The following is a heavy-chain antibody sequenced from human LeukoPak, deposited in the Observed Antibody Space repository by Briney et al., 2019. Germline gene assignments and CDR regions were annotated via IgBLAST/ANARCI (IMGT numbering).Heavy chain of an antibody. CDR2: INHSGST. D-gene: IGHD3-10*01. J-gene: IGHJ3*02. CDR1: GGSFSGYY. V-gene: IGHV4-34*01. CDR3: ARGLRHYYYGSGSYGKGGAFDI. Sequence: SETLSLTCAVYGGSFSGYYWSWIRQPPGKGLEWIGEINHSGSTNYNPSLKSRVTISVDTSKNQFSLKLSSVTAADTAVYYCARGLRHYYYGSGSYGKGGAFDIWGQGTMVTVSS.